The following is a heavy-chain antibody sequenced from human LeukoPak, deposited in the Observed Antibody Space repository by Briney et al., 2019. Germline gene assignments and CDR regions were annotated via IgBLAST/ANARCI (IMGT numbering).Heavy chain of an antibody. D-gene: IGHD3-22*01. V-gene: IGHV3-15*01. J-gene: IGHJ4*02. Sequence: TGGSLRLSCAASGFTLSNAWMNWVRQAPGKGLEWVGLIKSKTNGETRDYAAPVKGRFTISRDDSDNTLYLQMNSLKNEDTAVYYCARWDSSIEISGYQYWGQGALVTVSS. CDR1: GFTLSNAW. CDR3: ARWDSSIEISGYQY. CDR2: IKSKTNGETR.